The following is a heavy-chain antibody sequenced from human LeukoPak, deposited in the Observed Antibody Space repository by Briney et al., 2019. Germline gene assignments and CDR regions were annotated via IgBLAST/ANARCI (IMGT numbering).Heavy chain of an antibody. Sequence: GASVKVSCKASGYTFTSYDINWVRQATGQGLEWMGWMNPNSGNTGYAQKFQGRVTMTRNTSISTAYMELSSLRSEDTAVYYCARGVSVTMVRGVMWWFDPWGQGTLATVSS. CDR3: ARGVSVTMVRGVMWWFDP. CDR1: GYTFTSYD. D-gene: IGHD3-10*01. J-gene: IGHJ5*02. CDR2: MNPNSGNT. V-gene: IGHV1-8*01.